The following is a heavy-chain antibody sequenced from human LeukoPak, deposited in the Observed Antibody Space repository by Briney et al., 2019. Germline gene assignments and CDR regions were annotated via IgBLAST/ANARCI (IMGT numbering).Heavy chain of an antibody. CDR1: GGSISSYY. V-gene: IGHV4-59*01. D-gene: IGHD5-18*01. J-gene: IGHJ4*02. CDR3: ASGGYSYGFGFAY. Sequence: SETLSLTCTVSGGSISSYYWSWIRQPPGKGLEWIGYIYYSGSTNYNPSLKSRVTISVDTSKNQFSLKLSSVTAADTAVDYCASGGYSYGFGFAYWGQGSLVTVSS. CDR2: IYYSGST.